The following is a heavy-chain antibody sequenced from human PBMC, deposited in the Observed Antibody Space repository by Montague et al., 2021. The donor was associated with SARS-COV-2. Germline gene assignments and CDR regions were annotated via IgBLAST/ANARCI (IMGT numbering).Heavy chain of an antibody. CDR2: IYYSGST. CDR3: ARAGRQQLVRLSGMDV. D-gene: IGHD6-13*01. Sequence: SVSSSYMNWIRQPPGKGLEWIGSIYYSGSTYYNPSLKSRVTISVDTSKNQFSLKLSSVTAADTAVYYCARAGRQQLVRLSGMDVWGQGTTVTVSS. V-gene: IGHV4-39*07. CDR1: SVSSSY. J-gene: IGHJ6*02.